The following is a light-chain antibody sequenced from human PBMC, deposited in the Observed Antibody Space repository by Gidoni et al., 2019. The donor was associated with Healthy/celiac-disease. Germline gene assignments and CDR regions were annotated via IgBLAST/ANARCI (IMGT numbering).Light chain of an antibody. V-gene: IGKV1-6*01. J-gene: IGKJ4*01. Sequence: AIQMTQSPSSLSASVGDRVTITCRASHGIRNDLGWYQQKPGKDPKLLIYAASSFQSGVPSRFSGSGSGTDFTLTISSLQPEDFATYYCLQDYNYPLTFGGGTKVEIK. CDR1: HGIRND. CDR2: AAS. CDR3: LQDYNYPLT.